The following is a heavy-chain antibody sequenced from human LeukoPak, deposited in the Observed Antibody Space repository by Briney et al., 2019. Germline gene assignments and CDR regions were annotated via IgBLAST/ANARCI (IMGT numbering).Heavy chain of an antibody. D-gene: IGHD2-2*01. CDR3: ARSWDVVVARAAE. CDR1: GFTFSSYS. J-gene: IGHJ4*02. Sequence: PGGSLRLSCAASGFTFSSYSMNWVRQAPGKGLEWVSKISGSSSTIYYADSVKGRFTISRDNAKNSLYLQMNSLRAEDTAVYYCARSWDVVVARAAEWGQGTLVTVSS. CDR2: ISGSSSTI. V-gene: IGHV3-48*01.